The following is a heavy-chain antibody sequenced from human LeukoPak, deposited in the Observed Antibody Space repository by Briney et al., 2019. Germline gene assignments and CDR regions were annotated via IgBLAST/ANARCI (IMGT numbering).Heavy chain of an antibody. CDR2: ISAYNGNT. CDR1: GYTFTSYG. CDR3: ARDEDYYDSSGYGY. V-gene: IGHV1-18*01. Sequence: ASVKVSCKASGYTFTSYGISWVRQAPGQGLEWMGWISAYNGNTNYAQKLQGRVTMTTDTSTSTAYMELRSLRSDDTAVYYCARDEDYYDSSGYGYWGQGTLVTVS. J-gene: IGHJ4*02. D-gene: IGHD3-22*01.